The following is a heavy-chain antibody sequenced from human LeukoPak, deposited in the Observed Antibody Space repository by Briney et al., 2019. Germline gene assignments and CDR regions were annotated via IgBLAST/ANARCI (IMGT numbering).Heavy chain of an antibody. CDR1: GGSISTSSYY. V-gene: IGHV4-61*01. Sequence: SETLSLTCTVSGGSISTSSYYWGWVRQPPGKGLEWIGSIYYSGSTNYNPSLKSRVTISVDTSKNQFSLKLSSVTAADTAVYYCARDRTFYDFWSGYYPGHDAFDIWGQGTMVTVSS. D-gene: IGHD3-3*01. J-gene: IGHJ3*02. CDR3: ARDRTFYDFWSGYYPGHDAFDI. CDR2: IYYSGST.